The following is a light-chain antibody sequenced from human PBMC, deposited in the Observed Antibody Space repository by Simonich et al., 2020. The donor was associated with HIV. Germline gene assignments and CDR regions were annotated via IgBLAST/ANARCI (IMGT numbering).Light chain of an antibody. CDR2: WAS. CDR1: QSLLYSSNHRHY. J-gene: IGKJ2*01. CDR3: QQSYNTPYT. Sequence: DIVLTQSPDSLPVSLGEWATINCKSSQSLLYSSNHRHYLAWYQQKPGQPPKLLIYWASTRESGVPDRFSGSGSGTDFTLTISSLQAEDVAVYYCQQSYNTPYTFGQGTKLEIK. V-gene: IGKV4-1*01.